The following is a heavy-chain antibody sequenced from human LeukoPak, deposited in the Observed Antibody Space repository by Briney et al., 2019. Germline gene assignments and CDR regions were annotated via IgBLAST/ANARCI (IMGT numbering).Heavy chain of an antibody. CDR2: SYSGGNA. V-gene: IGHV4-59*01. CDR3: AHSKRGGGYYINAFAV. D-gene: IGHD1-26*01. CDR1: GASTSAYY. Sequence: PSETLSLTCTVSGASTSAYYWSWIRQPPGKGLEWIGYSYSGGNANYNPSLKSRVTISIDTSENQFSLRVTSVTAADTAVYFCAHSKRGGGYYINAFAVWGQGALVTISS. J-gene: IGHJ3*01.